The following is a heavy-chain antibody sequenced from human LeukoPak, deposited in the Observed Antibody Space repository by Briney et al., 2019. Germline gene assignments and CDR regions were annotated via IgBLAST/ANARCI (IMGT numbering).Heavy chain of an antibody. V-gene: IGHV3-53*01. CDR3: ARDRPRAV. J-gene: IGHJ6*02. CDR2: IYSGGST. Sequence: GGSLRLSCAATGFTVSGNYMSWVRQAPGRGLEWVSVIYSGGSTYYADSVKGRFTISRDNSKNALYLQMNSLRAEDTAVYYCARDRPRAVWGQGTTVTVSS. CDR1: GFTVSGNY.